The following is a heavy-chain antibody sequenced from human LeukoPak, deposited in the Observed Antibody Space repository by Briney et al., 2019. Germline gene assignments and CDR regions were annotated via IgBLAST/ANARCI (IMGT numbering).Heavy chain of an antibody. CDR1: GGSISSSRYY. Sequence: SETLSLTCTVSGGSISSSRYYWGWIRQPPGKGLEWIGSIYYSGSTYYNPSLKSRVTISVDTSKNQFSLKLSSVTAADTAVYYCARVLLWFGEPRNWFDPWGQGTLVTVSS. D-gene: IGHD3-10*01. J-gene: IGHJ5*02. CDR2: IYYSGST. CDR3: ARVLLWFGEPRNWFDP. V-gene: IGHV4-39*01.